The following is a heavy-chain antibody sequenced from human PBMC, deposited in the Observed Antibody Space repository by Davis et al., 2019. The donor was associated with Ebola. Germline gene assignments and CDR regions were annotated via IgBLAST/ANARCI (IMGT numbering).Heavy chain of an antibody. Sequence: GGSLRLSCAASGFTFGGYYMTWIRQAPGKGLEWVSYISSSSSTMYYADSVKGRFTISRDYAKNSLYLQMNSLRAEDTAVYYCAREGGYEYADWGQGTLVTVSS. D-gene: IGHD3-16*01. CDR2: ISSSSSTM. J-gene: IGHJ4*02. CDR3: AREGGYEYAD. CDR1: GFTFGGYY. V-gene: IGHV3-11*01.